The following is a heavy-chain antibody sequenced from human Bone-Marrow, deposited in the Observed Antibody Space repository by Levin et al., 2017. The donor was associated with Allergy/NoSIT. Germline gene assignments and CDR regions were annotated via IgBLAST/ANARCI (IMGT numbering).Heavy chain of an antibody. CDR1: GFTVSSNY. CDR3: ARAGGGYPLYYYYGMDV. CDR2: IYSGGST. J-gene: IGHJ6*02. V-gene: IGHV3-53*01. Sequence: LSLTCAASGFTVSSNYMSWVRQAPGKGLEWVSVIYSGGSTYYADSVKGRFTISRDNSKNTLYLQMNSLRAEDTAVYYCARAGGGYPLYYYYGMDVWGQGTTVTVSS. D-gene: IGHD3-22*01.